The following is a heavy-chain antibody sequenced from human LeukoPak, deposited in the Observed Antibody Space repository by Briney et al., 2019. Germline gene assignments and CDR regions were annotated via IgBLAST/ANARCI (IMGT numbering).Heavy chain of an antibody. CDR3: ATDQRYAFDY. J-gene: IGHJ4*02. Sequence: GGSLRLSCATSGFSFTDYPMNWVRQAPGKGLEWISNIRTTAEGAKYAYYADSVKGRVTISGDDGKNTLYLHMNSLRDDDTAVYYCATDQRYAFDYWGQGILVTVSS. CDR1: GFSFTDYP. CDR2: IRTTAEGAKYA. V-gene: IGHV3-48*02. D-gene: IGHD3-9*01.